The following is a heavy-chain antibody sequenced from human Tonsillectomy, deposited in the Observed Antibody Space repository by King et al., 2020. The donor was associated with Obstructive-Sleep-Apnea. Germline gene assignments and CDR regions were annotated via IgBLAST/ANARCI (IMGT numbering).Heavy chain of an antibody. Sequence: QLQESGPGLVKPSETLSLTCTVSGGSISSYYWSWIRQPPGKGLEWIGYIYYSWSTNYNPSLKSRVTISVDTSKNQFSLKLSSVTAADTAVYYCARDRYYDSSGYYAFDIWGQGTMVTVSS. CDR1: GGSISSYY. V-gene: IGHV4-59*01. CDR3: ARDRYYDSSGYYAFDI. J-gene: IGHJ3*02. D-gene: IGHD3-22*01. CDR2: IYYSWST.